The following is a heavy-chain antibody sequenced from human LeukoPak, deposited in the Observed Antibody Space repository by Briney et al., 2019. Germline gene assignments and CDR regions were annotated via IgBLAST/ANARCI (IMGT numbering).Heavy chain of an antibody. D-gene: IGHD3-10*01. V-gene: IGHV3-30-3*01. CDR2: ISYDGSNK. CDR1: GFTFSSYA. J-gene: IGHJ6*02. CDR3: ALLIYAGFGEVPWGMDV. Sequence: GGSLRLSCAASGFTFSSYAMHWVRQAPGKGVEWVAVISYDGSNKYYADSVKGRFTISRDNSKNTLYLQMSSLRSEDTAVYYCALLIYAGFGEVPWGMDVWGQGTTVTVSS.